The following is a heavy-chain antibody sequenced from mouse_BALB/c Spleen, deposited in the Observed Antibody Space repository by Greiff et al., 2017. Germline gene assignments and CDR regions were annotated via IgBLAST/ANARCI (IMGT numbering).Heavy chain of an antibody. V-gene: IGHV14-3*02. CDR1: GFNIKDTY. CDR2: IDPANGNT. Sequence: VQLQQSGAELVKPGASVKLSCTASGFNIKDTYMHWVKQRPEQGLGWIGRIDPANGNTKYDPKFQGKATITADTSSNTAYLQLSSLTSEDTAVYYCARGLTGDYWGQGTTLTVSS. CDR3: ARGLTGDY. D-gene: IGHD4-1*01. J-gene: IGHJ2*01.